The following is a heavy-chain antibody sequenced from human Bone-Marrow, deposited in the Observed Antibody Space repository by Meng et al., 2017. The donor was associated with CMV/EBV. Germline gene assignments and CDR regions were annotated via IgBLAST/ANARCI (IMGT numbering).Heavy chain of an antibody. CDR2: IYYSGST. CDR3: ARGGYSSSSEMGY. CDR1: GGSISSSSYY. D-gene: IGHD6-6*01. Sequence: SETLSLTCTVSGGSISSSSYYWGWIRQPPGKGLEWIGSIYYSGSTYYNPSLKSRVTISVDTSKNQFSLKLRSVTTADTAVYYCARGGYSSSSEMGYWGQGTLVTVSS. J-gene: IGHJ4*02. V-gene: IGHV4-39*07.